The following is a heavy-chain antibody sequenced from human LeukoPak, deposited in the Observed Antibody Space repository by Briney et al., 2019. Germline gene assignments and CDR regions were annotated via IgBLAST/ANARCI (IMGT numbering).Heavy chain of an antibody. Sequence: AETLSLTCTASGCSISSYYWSWIRQPAGKGLEWIGRIYTSGSTNYNPSLKSRVTMSVNTSKNQYPLKLSSVTAADTAVYYCASGQQLFDYWGQGTLVTVSS. CDR3: ASGQQLFDY. CDR2: IYTSGST. CDR1: GCSISSYY. J-gene: IGHJ4*02. D-gene: IGHD6-13*01. V-gene: IGHV4-4*07.